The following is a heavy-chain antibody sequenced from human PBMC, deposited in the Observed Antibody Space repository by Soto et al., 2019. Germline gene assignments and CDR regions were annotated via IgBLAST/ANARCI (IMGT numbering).Heavy chain of an antibody. CDR2: INHSGST. CDR3: ASRLRLGELSLSPPYYYYGMDV. CDR1: GGSFSGYY. D-gene: IGHD3-16*02. J-gene: IGHJ6*02. V-gene: IGHV4-34*01. Sequence: TSETLSLTCAVYGGSFSGYYWSWIRQPPGKGLEWIGEINHSGSTNYNPSLKSRVTISVDTSKNQFSLKLSSVTAADTAVYYCASRLRLGELSLSPPYYYYGMDVWGQGTTVT.